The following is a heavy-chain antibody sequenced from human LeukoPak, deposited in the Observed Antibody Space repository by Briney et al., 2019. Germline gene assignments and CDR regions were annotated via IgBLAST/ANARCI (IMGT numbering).Heavy chain of an antibody. CDR2: IYYSGST. Sequence: SETLSLTCTVSGGSISGSSYYWGWIRQPPGKGLEWIGYIYYSGSTNYNPSLKSRVTISVDTSKNQFSLKLSSVTAADTAVYYCARSYSSSWYYFDYWGQGTLVTVSS. V-gene: IGHV4-61*05. CDR1: GGSISGSSYY. D-gene: IGHD6-13*01. CDR3: ARSYSSSWYYFDY. J-gene: IGHJ4*02.